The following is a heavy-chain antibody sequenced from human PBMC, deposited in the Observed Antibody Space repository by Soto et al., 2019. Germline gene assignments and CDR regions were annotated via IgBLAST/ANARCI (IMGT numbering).Heavy chain of an antibody. CDR2: IIPIFGTA. D-gene: IGHD1-26*01. Sequence: SVKVSCKASGGTFSSYAISWVRQAPGQGLEWMGGIIPIFGTANYAQKFQGRVTITADESTSTAYMELSSLRSEDTAVYYCARVWELLGNWFDPWGQGTLVTVSS. V-gene: IGHV1-69*13. J-gene: IGHJ5*02. CDR3: ARVWELLGNWFDP. CDR1: GGTFSSYA.